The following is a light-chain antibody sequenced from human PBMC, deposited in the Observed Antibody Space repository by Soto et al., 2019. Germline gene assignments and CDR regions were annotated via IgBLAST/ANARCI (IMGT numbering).Light chain of an antibody. Sequence: QSALTQPPSASGSPGQSVTISCTGTSSDVGGYNYVSWYQQHPGKAPKLMIYEVSKRPSGVPDRFSGSKSGNTASLSISRLQAEDEADYYCSSYASSTMVVFGGGTKLTVL. CDR1: SSDVGGYNY. V-gene: IGLV2-8*01. CDR3: SSYASSTMVV. CDR2: EVS. J-gene: IGLJ2*01.